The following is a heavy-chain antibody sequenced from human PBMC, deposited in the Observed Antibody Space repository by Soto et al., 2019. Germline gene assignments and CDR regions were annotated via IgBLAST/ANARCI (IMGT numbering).Heavy chain of an antibody. CDR3: ARDKFSGATDY. D-gene: IGHD1-26*01. Sequence: PGGSLRLSCAASGFTFSSYGMHWVRQAPGKGLEWVAVIWYDGSNKYYADSVKGRFTISRDNSKNTLHLQMNSLRVEDTAVYYCARDKFSGATDYWGQGTLVTVSS. J-gene: IGHJ4*02. CDR1: GFTFSSYG. V-gene: IGHV3-33*01. CDR2: IWYDGSNK.